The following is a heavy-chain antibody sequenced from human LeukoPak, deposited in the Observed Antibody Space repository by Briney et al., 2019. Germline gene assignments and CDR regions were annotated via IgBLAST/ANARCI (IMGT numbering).Heavy chain of an antibody. CDR2: IGTAGDT. CDR1: GFTFSSYD. V-gene: IGHV3-13*01. CDR3: ARACSGGSCYSAFDI. D-gene: IGHD2-15*01. J-gene: IGHJ3*02. Sequence: GGSLRLSCAASGFTFSSYDMHWVRQATGKGLEWVSAIGTAGDTYYPGSVKGRFTISRENDKNSLYLQMNSLRAGDTAVYYCARACSGGSCYSAFDIWGQGTMATVSS.